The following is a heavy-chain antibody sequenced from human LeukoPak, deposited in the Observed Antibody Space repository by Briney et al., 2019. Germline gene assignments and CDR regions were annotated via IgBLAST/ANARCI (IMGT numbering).Heavy chain of an antibody. V-gene: IGHV3-13*01. CDR1: GFTFSSYD. Sequence: GGSLRLSCAASGFTFSSYDMHWVRQATGKGLEWVSAIGTAGDTYYPGSVKGRFTISRENAKNSLYLQMNSLRAGDTAVYYCARGLGPTIFGVVMPDYWGQGTLVTVSP. CDR2: IGTAGDT. CDR3: ARGLGPTIFGVVMPDY. J-gene: IGHJ4*02. D-gene: IGHD3-3*01.